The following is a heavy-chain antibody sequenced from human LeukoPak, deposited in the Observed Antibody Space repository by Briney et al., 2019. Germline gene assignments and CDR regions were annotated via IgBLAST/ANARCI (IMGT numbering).Heavy chain of an antibody. V-gene: IGHV3-30*04. D-gene: IGHD3-3*01. CDR3: ARHNYDFWSVYMDV. CDR1: GFTFSAYS. J-gene: IGHJ6*03. CDR2: ISYDGSDK. Sequence: GGSLRLSCAASGFTFSAYSMHWVRQAPGKGLEWVAIISYDGSDKYYADSVKGRFTVSRDNSKNTLYLQMNSRRADDTAVYYCARHNYDFWSVYMDVWGKGTTVTVSS.